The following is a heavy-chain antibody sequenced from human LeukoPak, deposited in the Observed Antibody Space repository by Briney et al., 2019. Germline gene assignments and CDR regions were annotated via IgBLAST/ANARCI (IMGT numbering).Heavy chain of an antibody. D-gene: IGHD5-24*01. Sequence: PSETLSLTCTVSGVSISSGDYYWSWIRQPPGTGLEWIGYIYYSGSTYYNPSLKSRVTISVDTSKNQFSLKLSSVTAADTAAYYCARAILATIPYYFDYWGQGTLVTVSS. V-gene: IGHV4-30-4*08. CDR2: IYYSGST. CDR1: GVSISSGDYY. J-gene: IGHJ4*02. CDR3: ARAILATIPYYFDY.